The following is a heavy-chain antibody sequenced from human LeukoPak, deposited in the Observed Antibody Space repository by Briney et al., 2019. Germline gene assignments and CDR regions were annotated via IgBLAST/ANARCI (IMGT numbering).Heavy chain of an antibody. CDR2: ITGSGGRT. Sequence: GGSLRLSCAASGFTLSNYAMIWVRQAPGKGLEWVSGITGSGGRTYYADSVKGRFTISRDNAKKTLYLQMNSLRAEDTAVYYCAKDLAVATDYWGQGTLVTVSS. CDR3: AKDLAVATDY. J-gene: IGHJ4*02. V-gene: IGHV3-23*01. CDR1: GFTLSNYA. D-gene: IGHD6-19*01.